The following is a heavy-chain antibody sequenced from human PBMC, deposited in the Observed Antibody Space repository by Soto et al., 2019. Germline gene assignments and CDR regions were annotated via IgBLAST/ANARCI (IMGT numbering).Heavy chain of an antibody. CDR2: IRSKAYGGTT. Sequence: GGSLRLSCTASGFTFGDYAMSWFRQAPGKGLEWVGFIRSKAYGGTTEYAASVKGRFTISRDDSKSIAYLQMNSLKTEDTAVYYCTREPYSYGYYYGMDVWGQGTTVTVS. J-gene: IGHJ6*02. CDR1: GFTFGDYA. V-gene: IGHV3-49*03. D-gene: IGHD5-18*01. CDR3: TREPYSYGYYYGMDV.